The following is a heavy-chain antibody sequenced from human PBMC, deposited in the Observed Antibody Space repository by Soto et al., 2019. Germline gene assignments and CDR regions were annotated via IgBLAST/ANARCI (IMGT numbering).Heavy chain of an antibody. V-gene: IGHV4-4*02. D-gene: IGHD3-22*01. CDR2: IYHSGST. CDR1: GGSISSSNW. CDR3: ARDGSSGSFD. J-gene: IGHJ4*02. Sequence: QVQLQESGPGLVKPSGTLSLTCAVSGGSISSSNWWSWVRQPPGKGLEWIGEIYHSGSTNYNPSLNSRVPIAVAKSQNQSYLEMISGTAADPAVYYCARDGSSGSFDWGQGTLVTVSS.